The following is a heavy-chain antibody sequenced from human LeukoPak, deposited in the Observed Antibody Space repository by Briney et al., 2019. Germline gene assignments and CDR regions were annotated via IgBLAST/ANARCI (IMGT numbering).Heavy chain of an antibody. CDR3: TGRSGDFWSGFVN. CDR1: GYSLSELS. D-gene: IGHD3-3*01. J-gene: IGHJ4*02. V-gene: IGHV1-24*01. CDR2: FDPEEAKM. Sequence: ASVTVSCKVSGYSLSELSIHWVRQAPGKGLECVGGFDPEEAKMVYAQNFQGRVTMTEDTSTQTAYMELSGLTSGDTDVYYCTGRSGDFWSGFVNWGQGTLVTVSS.